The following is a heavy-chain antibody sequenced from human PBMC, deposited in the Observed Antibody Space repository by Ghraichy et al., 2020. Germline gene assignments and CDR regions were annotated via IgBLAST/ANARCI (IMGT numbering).Heavy chain of an antibody. CDR1: GFTFDNYG. V-gene: IGHV3-20*04. CDR3: ARDGSQGYYYGVDV. J-gene: IGHJ6*02. Sequence: GGSLRLSCAASGFTFDNYGMSWVRHAPGKGLEWVSGISWNGGSTGYADSVKGRFTISRDSAKNTLSLQMNSLTAEDTALYFCARDGSQGYYYGVDVWGQGTKVIVSS. D-gene: IGHD3-10*01. CDR2: ISWNGGST.